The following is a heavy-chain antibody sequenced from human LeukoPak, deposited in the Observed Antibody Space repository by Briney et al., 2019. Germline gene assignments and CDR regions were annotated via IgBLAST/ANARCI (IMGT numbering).Heavy chain of an antibody. J-gene: IGHJ4*02. Sequence: PGGSLRLSCAASGFTFSSYEMSWVRQAPGKGLEWVSHISSSGVGRYYADSVKGRFTISRDNAKNSLYLQKNSLRADDTGIYYCARGAVAGLYYFDYWGQGTLVTVSS. D-gene: IGHD6-19*01. CDR1: GFTFSSYE. CDR2: ISSSGVGR. V-gene: IGHV3-48*03. CDR3: ARGAVAGLYYFDY.